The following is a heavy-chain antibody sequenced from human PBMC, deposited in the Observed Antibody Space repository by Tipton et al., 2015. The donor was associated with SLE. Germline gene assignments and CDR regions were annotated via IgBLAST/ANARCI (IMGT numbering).Heavy chain of an antibody. CDR1: GGSFSGYY. Sequence: TLSLTCAVYGGSFSGYYWGWIRQPPGKGLEWIGTVYRTGTTYYTSSLKSRLTISVDTSKNQFSLELGSVTAADTAVYYCVREGQYSSAEFDFWGQGTLVTVSS. D-gene: IGHD4-11*01. J-gene: IGHJ4*02. CDR3: VREGQYSSAEFDF. V-gene: IGHV4-34*01. CDR2: VYRTGTT.